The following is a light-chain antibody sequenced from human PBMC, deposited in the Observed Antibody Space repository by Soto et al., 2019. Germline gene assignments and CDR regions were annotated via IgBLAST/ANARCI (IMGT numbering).Light chain of an antibody. CDR1: SSDVGGYNA. CDR3: NSFRVNRLYV. Sequence: QSALAQPASVSGSPGQTISISCTGTSSDVGGYNAVSWYQHHPGKAPKLIIYEVTHRPAGVSGRFSASKSGNTASLTITGLQAEGEADYYCNSFRVNRLYVFGTGTKLTVL. CDR2: EVT. V-gene: IGLV2-14*01. J-gene: IGLJ1*01.